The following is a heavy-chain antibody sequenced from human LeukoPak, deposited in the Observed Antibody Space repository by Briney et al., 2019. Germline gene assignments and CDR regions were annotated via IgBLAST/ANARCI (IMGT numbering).Heavy chain of an antibody. J-gene: IGHJ3*02. V-gene: IGHV3-21*01. CDR1: GFTFSTYT. D-gene: IGHD2-15*01. Sequence: GGSLRLSCAASGFTFSTYTMNWVRQAPGKGLEWVSSISSRSSYIYYADSVKGRFTISRDNSKNTLYLQMNSLRAEDMAVYYCARDQEGYDAFDIWGQGTMVTVSS. CDR2: ISSRSSYI. CDR3: ARDQEGYDAFDI.